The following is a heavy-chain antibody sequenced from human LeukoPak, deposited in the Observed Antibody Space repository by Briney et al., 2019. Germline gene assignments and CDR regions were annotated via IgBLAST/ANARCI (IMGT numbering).Heavy chain of an antibody. CDR3: ARERIGYYDSSGYAFDI. V-gene: IGHV1-2*06. CDR1: GYTFTGYY. Sequence: GASVEVSCKASGYTFTGYYMHWVRQAPGQGLEWMGRINPNSGGTNYAQKFQGRVTMTRDTSISTAYMELSRLRSDDTAVYYCARERIGYYDSSGYAFDIWGQGTMVTVSS. D-gene: IGHD3-22*01. J-gene: IGHJ3*02. CDR2: INPNSGGT.